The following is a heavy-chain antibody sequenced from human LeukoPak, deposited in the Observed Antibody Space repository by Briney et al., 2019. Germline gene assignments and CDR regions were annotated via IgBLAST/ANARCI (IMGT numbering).Heavy chain of an antibody. CDR3: ARLRSCSWYTVDY. Sequence: GESLQISCKGSGYTFPYYWIAWVRQMPGKGLEWMGIIYPDDSDTRYSPSFQGLVTISADKSITTAYLQWSSLKASDTAMYYCARLRSCSWYTVDYWGQGTLVTVSS. CDR1: GYTFPYYW. J-gene: IGHJ4*02. V-gene: IGHV5-51*01. CDR2: IYPDDSDT. D-gene: IGHD6-13*01.